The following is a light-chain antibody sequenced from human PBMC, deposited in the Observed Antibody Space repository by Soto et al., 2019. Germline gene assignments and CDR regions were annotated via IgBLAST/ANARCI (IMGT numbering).Light chain of an antibody. J-gene: IGKJ2*03. Sequence: EIGLTQSPGTLYLSPGERATLACRASPSVSSSYLAWYQQKPAQAPRLLIDGASTRDTGIPDRFSGSGSGTDFTLTISRMATEDFAGYHCQQYGNSLYSFGQGTKLEIK. CDR3: QQYGNSLYS. CDR2: GAS. V-gene: IGKV3-20*01. CDR1: PSVSSSY.